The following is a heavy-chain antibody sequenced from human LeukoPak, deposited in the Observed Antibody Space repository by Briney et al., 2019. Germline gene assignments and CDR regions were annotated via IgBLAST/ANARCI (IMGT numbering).Heavy chain of an antibody. CDR1: GGSVSSGSYY. CDR2: IYYSGST. D-gene: IGHD3-10*01. J-gene: IGHJ5*02. V-gene: IGHV4-61*01. Sequence: SETLSLTCTVSGGSVSSGSYYWSWIRQPPGKGLEWIGYIYYSGSTNYSPSLKSRVTISVDTSKNQFSLKLSSVTAADTAVYYCATSVSYGSGVTNWFDPWGQGTLVTVSS. CDR3: ATSVSYGSGVTNWFDP.